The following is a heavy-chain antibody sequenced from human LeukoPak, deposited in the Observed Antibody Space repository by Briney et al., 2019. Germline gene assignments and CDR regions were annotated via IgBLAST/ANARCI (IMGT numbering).Heavy chain of an antibody. Sequence: SGGSLRLSCSTPGFTFSSYAMGWVRQAPGKGLEWVSGISGGGVNTYYADSVKGRFTISRDNSKNTLYLQMNTVRAEDTALYYCAKRGGYHTNSPIDYWGQGTLVTVSS. CDR3: AKRGGYHTNSPIDY. CDR2: ISGGGVNT. D-gene: IGHD2-8*01. J-gene: IGHJ4*02. V-gene: IGHV3-23*01. CDR1: GFTFSSYA.